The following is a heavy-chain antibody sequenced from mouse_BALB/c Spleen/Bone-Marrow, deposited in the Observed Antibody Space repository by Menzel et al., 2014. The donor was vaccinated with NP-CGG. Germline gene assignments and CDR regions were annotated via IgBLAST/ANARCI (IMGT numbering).Heavy chain of an antibody. CDR1: GFDFSRYW. CDR3: ARRGYYAMDY. J-gene: IGHJ4*01. CDR2: INPDSTTI. Sequence: DVKLVESGGGLVQPGGSLKLSCAASGFDFSRYWMSWVRQAPGKGLEWIGEINPDSTTIYYTPSLKDKFIISRDNAKNTLYLQMSKVRPEDTAPYYCARRGYYAMDYWGQGTSVTDSS. V-gene: IGHV4-1*02.